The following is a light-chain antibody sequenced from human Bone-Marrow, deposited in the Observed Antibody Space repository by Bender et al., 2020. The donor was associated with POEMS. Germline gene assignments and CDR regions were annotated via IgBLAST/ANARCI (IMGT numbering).Light chain of an antibody. CDR1: DSNFGGNN. CDR2: SNY. Sequence: QSVLTQPPSASGTPGQSVIISCSGTDSNFGGNNVNWYQHLPGTAPRLVVYSNYQRPSGVPDRFSGSKSGYTASLTVSGLQAEDEADYYCNSYAGSNDRVVFGGGTKLTVL. CDR3: NSYAGSNDRVV. V-gene: IGLV1-44*01. J-gene: IGLJ2*01.